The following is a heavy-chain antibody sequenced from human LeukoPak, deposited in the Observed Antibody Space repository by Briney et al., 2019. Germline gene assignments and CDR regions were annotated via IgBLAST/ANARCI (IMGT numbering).Heavy chain of an antibody. J-gene: IGHJ1*01. CDR1: GFTFDDYG. V-gene: IGHV3-20*04. Sequence: GGSLRLSCAASGFTFDDYGMSWVRQAPGKGLEWVSGINWNGGSTGYADSVKGRFTISRDNAKNSLYLQMNSLRAEDTAVYYCAKDSIAAVAGTDFQHWGQGTLVTVSS. CDR3: AKDSIAAVAGTDFQH. D-gene: IGHD6-19*01. CDR2: INWNGGST.